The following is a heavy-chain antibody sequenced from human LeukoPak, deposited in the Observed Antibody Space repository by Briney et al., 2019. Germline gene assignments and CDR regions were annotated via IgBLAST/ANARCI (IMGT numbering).Heavy chain of an antibody. CDR2: FDPEDGET. Sequence: ASVTVSCKVSGCTLTELSMHWVRQAPGKGLEWMGGFDPEDGETIYAQKFQGRVTMTEDTSTDTAYMELSSLRSEDTAVYYCATGQPRITMIVVVPGGYYFDYWGQEALVTVSS. D-gene: IGHD3-22*01. J-gene: IGHJ4*02. CDR3: ATGQPRITMIVVVPGGYYFDY. V-gene: IGHV1-24*01. CDR1: GCTLTELS.